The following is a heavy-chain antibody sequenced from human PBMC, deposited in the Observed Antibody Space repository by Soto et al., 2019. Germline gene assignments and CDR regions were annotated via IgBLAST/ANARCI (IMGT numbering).Heavy chain of an antibody. Sequence: GGSLRLSCAASGFTFSTYAMTWVRQTPGRGLEWLSAISGAGGSTYYPDSVKGRFTISRDNSKNTLYLHMDSLRAEDTAVYYCIVVAAPAWYFDVWGRGTLVTVSS. CDR2: ISGAGGST. D-gene: IGHD2-15*01. J-gene: IGHJ2*01. CDR3: IVVAAPAWYFDV. V-gene: IGHV3-23*01. CDR1: GFTFSTYA.